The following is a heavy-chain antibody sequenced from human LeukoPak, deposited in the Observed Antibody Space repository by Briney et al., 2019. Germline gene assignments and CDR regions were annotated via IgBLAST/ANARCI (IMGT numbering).Heavy chain of an antibody. Sequence: GGSLRLSCAASGFTFSDYYMSWIRQAPGKGLEWVSYISSSGSTIYYADSVKGRFTISRDNAKNSLYLQMNSLRAEDTAVYYCARVRRGYSYGYDPDWFDPWGQGTLVTVSS. CDR3: ARVRRGYSYGYDPDWFDP. V-gene: IGHV3-11*04. CDR2: ISSSGSTI. D-gene: IGHD5-18*01. CDR1: GFTFSDYY. J-gene: IGHJ5*02.